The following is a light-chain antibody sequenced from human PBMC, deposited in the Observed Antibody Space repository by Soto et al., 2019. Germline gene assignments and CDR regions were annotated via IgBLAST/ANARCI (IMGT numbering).Light chain of an antibody. CDR2: GAS. J-gene: IGKJ5*01. CDR1: QSVSSY. CDR3: QQQGRSWIT. V-gene: IGKV3-20*01. Sequence: EILFKQSPASLSLSPGERATLSSRARQSVSSYLAWYQQKPGQAPRLLIYGASTRATGIPDRFSGSGSGTDFTLTISRLEPEDFAVYYCQQQGRSWITFGQGTRLEI.